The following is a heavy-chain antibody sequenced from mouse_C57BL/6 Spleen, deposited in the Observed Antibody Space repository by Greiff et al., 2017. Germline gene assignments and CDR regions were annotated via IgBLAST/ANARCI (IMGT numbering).Heavy chain of an antibody. J-gene: IGHJ3*01. CDR2: IDPETGGT. CDR3: TRSAITTVVAKAY. D-gene: IGHD1-1*01. V-gene: IGHV1-15*01. Sequence: VQLQQSGAELVRPGASVTLSCKASGYTFTDYEMHWVKQTPVHGLEWIGAIDPETGGTAYNQKFKGKAILTADKSSSTAYMELRSLTSEDSAVYYCTRSAITTVVAKAYWGQGTLVTVSA. CDR1: GYTFTDYE.